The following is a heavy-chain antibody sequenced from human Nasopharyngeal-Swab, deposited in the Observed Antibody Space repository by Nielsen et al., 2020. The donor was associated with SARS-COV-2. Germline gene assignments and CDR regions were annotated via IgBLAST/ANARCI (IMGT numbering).Heavy chain of an antibody. V-gene: IGHV3-33*01. CDR3: ARDLGENSSIDY. J-gene: IGHJ4*02. Sequence: VRQARGKGLEWVGLIWYDGSNKYYADSVKGRFTISRDSSPNPLYLQMNSLRAEDTAVYYCARDLGENSSIDYWGQGTLVTVSS. CDR2: IWYDGSNK. D-gene: IGHD3-16*01.